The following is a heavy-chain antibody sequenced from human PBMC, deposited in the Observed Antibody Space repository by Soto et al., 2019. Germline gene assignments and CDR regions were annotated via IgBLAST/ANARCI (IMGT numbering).Heavy chain of an antibody. D-gene: IGHD2-15*01. CDR3: AGASVYSYFDF. Sequence: AEVMDSCNTAGYSISTYCFSCWLQVPGKGLEWMGIISPDNANTNYDQKFQGKVTITADKSTTTAYLEWRSLRSADTAVYYCAGASVYSYFDFWGQGTLVTVSS. CDR2: ISPDNANT. J-gene: IGHJ4*02. CDR1: GYSISTYC. V-gene: IGHV1-18*04.